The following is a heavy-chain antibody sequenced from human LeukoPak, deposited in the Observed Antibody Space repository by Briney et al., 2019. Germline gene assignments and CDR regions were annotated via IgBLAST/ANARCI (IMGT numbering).Heavy chain of an antibody. V-gene: IGHV3-48*01. CDR3: ARDPGSSSWYVDY. CDR1: GFTFSSYS. Sequence: PGGSLRLSCAASGFTFSSYSMNWVRQAPGKGLEWVSYISSSSSTIYYADSVKGRFTISRDNAKNSLYLQMNSLRAEDTAVYYCARDPGSSSWYVDYWGQGTLVTVSS. CDR2: ISSSSSTI. D-gene: IGHD6-13*01. J-gene: IGHJ4*02.